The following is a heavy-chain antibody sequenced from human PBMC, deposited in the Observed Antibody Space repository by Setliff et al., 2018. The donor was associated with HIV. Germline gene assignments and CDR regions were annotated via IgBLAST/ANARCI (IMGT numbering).Heavy chain of an antibody. D-gene: IGHD3-10*01. CDR1: GFTFSTYS. CDR3: ARDFSGLLHDQIDAFNI. Sequence: GRSLRLSCAASGFTFSTYSMNWVRQAPGKGLEWVSYISSTSTTIYYADSVKGRFTISRDNAKNSLYLQMNSLRTEDMALYYCARDFSGLLHDQIDAFNIWGQGTMVTVSS. V-gene: IGHV3-48*04. CDR2: ISSTSTTI. J-gene: IGHJ3*02.